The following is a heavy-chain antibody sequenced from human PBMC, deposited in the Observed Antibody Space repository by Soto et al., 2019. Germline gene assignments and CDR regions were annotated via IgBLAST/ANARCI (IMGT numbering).Heavy chain of an antibody. V-gene: IGHV4-59*08. CDR3: ASMVRGVFDY. Sequence: SETLSLTCTVSGGSISSYYWSWIRQPPGKGLEWIGYIYYSGSTNYNPSLKSRVTISVDTSKNQFSLKLSSLTAADTAVYYCASMVRGVFDYWGQGTLVTVSS. J-gene: IGHJ4*02. CDR2: IYYSGST. D-gene: IGHD3-10*01. CDR1: GGSISSYY.